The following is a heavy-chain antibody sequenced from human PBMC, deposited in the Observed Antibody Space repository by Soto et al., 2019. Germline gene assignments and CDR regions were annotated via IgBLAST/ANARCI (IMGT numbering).Heavy chain of an antibody. CDR1: GGSFSGYY. V-gene: IGHV4-34*01. CDR3: ASDYSGKDY. D-gene: IGHD4-17*01. CDR2: INHSGST. J-gene: IGHJ4*02. Sequence: ENLSLTCDVYGGSFSGYYWSWIRQPPGKVLEWIGEINHSGSTNYNPSLKSRVTISVDTSKNQFSLKLSYVTAADTAVYYCASDYSGKDYWGQGTLVTVS.